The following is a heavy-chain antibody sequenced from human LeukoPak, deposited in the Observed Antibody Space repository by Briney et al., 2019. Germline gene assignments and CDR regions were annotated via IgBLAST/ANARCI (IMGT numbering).Heavy chain of an antibody. V-gene: IGHV1-18*01. CDR3: ARDSTPCSSTSCYWNWFDP. Sequence: ASVKVSCKASGYTFTSYGISWVRQAPGQGLEWMGWISAYNGNTNYAQKLQGGVTMTTDTSTSTAYMELRSLRSDDTAVYYCARDSTPCSSTSCYWNWFDPWGQGTLVTVSS. J-gene: IGHJ5*02. CDR1: GYTFTSYG. D-gene: IGHD2-2*01. CDR2: ISAYNGNT.